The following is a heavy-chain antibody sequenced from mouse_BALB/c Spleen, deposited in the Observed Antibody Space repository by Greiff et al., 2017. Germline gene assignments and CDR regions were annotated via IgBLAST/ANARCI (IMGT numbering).Heavy chain of an antibody. CDR3: TNREYFDY. V-gene: IGHV5-6-4*01. CDR2: ISSGGSYT. Sequence: EVNLVESGGGLVKPGGSLKLSCAASGFTFSSYTMSWVRQTPEKRLEWVATISSGGSYTYYPDSVKGRFTISRDNAKNTLYLQMSSLKSEDTAMYYCTNREYFDYWGQGTTLTVSS. CDR1: GFTFSSYT. J-gene: IGHJ2*01.